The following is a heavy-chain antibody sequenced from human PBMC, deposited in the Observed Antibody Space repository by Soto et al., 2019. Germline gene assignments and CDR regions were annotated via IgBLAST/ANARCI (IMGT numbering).Heavy chain of an antibody. J-gene: IGHJ6*02. CDR2: IIPDGGVV. Sequence: EEQVVESGGGSVQPGGSLRLFCTASGFSFSAYRLYWVRQAPGKGLMWFSRIIPDGGVVNVADSVKGRITISRDNAQPTVTLQMSSLRVDDMGIYYCARAGKRFYAVDVWGQGTAVIVSS. CDR3: ARAGKRFYAVDV. V-gene: IGHV3-74*01. CDR1: GFSFSAYR. D-gene: IGHD3-16*01.